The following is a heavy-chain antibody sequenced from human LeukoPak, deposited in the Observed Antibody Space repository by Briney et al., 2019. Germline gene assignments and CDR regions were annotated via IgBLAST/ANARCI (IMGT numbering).Heavy chain of an antibody. J-gene: IGHJ6*02. V-gene: IGHV3-74*01. CDR3: AINGWYCSSTSCYHGDYGMDV. D-gene: IGHD2-2*01. Sequence: GGSLRLSCAASGFTFSSYWMHWVRQAPGKGLVWVSRINSDVSSTSYADSVKGRFTISRDNAKNTLYLQMNSLRAEDTAVYYCAINGWYCSSTSCYHGDYGMDVWGQGTTVTVSS. CDR1: GFTFSSYW. CDR2: INSDVSST.